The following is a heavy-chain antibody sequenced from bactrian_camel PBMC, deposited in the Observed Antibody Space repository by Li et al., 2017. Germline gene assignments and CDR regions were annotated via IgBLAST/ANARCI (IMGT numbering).Heavy chain of an antibody. CDR2: TDGEYTGVE. V-gene: IGHV3-3*01. Sequence: VQLVESGGVPVQAGGSLRLSCAASQLTDRTYYMAWFRQVPGKEREGVAVTDGEYTGVENYADSVKGRFTISQHNTKNTLYLQMSSLKPEDTAVYYCAAADVPAPKHISAWTTGAKEPRSPSP. D-gene: IGHD3*01. J-gene: IGHJ7*01. CDR1: QLTDRTYY.